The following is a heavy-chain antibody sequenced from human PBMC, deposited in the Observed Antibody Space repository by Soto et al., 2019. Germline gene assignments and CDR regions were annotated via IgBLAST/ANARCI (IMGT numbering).Heavy chain of an antibody. Sequence: SETLSLTCTVSGGSISSYYWSWIRQPPGKGLEWIGYIYYSGRTNYNPSLKSRVTISVDTPKNQFSLKLSSVTAADTAVYYCARVLRGDYYYDSSGYLYYFDYWGQGTLVTVSS. D-gene: IGHD3-22*01. V-gene: IGHV4-59*01. CDR3: ARVLRGDYYYDSSGYLYYFDY. J-gene: IGHJ4*02. CDR1: GGSISSYY. CDR2: IYYSGRT.